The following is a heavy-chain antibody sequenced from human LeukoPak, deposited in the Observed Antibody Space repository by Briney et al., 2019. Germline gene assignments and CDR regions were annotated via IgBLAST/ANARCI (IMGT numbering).Heavy chain of an antibody. D-gene: IGHD1-26*01. V-gene: IGHV4-4*07. J-gene: IGHJ6*04. Sequence: SETLSLTCTVSGGSISSYYWRWIRQSAGKGLEWIGRIHTSGTTNYNPSLKSRVTISVDTSKNQISLKLSSVTAADTAVYYCARVGPSGSYAMDVWGKGTTVTVSS. CDR2: IHTSGTT. CDR3: ARVGPSGSYAMDV. CDR1: GGSISSYY.